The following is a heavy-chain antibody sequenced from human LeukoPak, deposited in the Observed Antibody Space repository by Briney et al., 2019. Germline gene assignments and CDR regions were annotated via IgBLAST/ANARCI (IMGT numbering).Heavy chain of an antibody. J-gene: IGHJ4*02. Sequence: KTSETLSLTCSVSGASITSGDYYWSWIRQPPGKGLEWIGYIYYSGSTNYNSSFKSRVTISIDTSKNQFSLRLSSVTAADTAVYYCASASSWLQSWGQGTLVTVSS. CDR2: IYYSGST. CDR1: GASITSGDYY. V-gene: IGHV4-61*08. CDR3: ASASSWLQS. D-gene: IGHD6-13*01.